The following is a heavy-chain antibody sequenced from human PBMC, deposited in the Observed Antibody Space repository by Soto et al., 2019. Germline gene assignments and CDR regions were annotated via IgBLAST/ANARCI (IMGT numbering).Heavy chain of an antibody. CDR3: ARGRRIAARLPPTMAPNPYYYYYMDV. J-gene: IGHJ6*03. Sequence: GGSLRLSCAASGFTFSSYSMNWVRQAPGKGLEWVSSISSSSSYIYYADSVKGRFTISRDNAKNSLYLQMNSLRAEDTAVYYCARGRRIAARLPPTMAPNPYYYYYMDVWGKGTTVTVSS. V-gene: IGHV3-21*01. CDR2: ISSSSSYI. D-gene: IGHD6-6*01. CDR1: GFTFSSYS.